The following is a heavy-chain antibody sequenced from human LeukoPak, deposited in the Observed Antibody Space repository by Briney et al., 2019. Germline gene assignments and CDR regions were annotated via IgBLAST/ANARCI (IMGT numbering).Heavy chain of an antibody. CDR1: GYTFTSYY. V-gene: IGHV1-46*01. CDR3: ARDLELVEMATITGLGY. D-gene: IGHD5-24*01. CDR2: INPRGGST. J-gene: IGHJ4*02. Sequence: ASVKVSCKASGYTFTSYYMHWLRQAPGQGGKWMGIINPRGGSTSYAQKFQGRVTMTRDTSTSTVYMELSSLRSEDTAVYYCARDLELVEMATITGLGYWGQGTLVTVSS.